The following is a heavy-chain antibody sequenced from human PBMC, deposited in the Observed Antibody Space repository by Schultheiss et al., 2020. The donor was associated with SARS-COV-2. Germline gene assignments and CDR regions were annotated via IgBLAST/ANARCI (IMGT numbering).Heavy chain of an antibody. CDR3: ARGWDYGGNSGEDY. CDR1: GGSISSGSYY. V-gene: IGHV4-61*01. J-gene: IGHJ4*02. D-gene: IGHD4-23*01. Sequence: SETLSLTCTVSGGSISSGSYYWSWIRQPPGKGLEWIGYIYYSGSTNYNPSLKSRVTISVDTSKNQFSLKLSSVTAADTAVYYCARGWDYGGNSGEDYWGQGTLVTVSS. CDR2: IYYSGST.